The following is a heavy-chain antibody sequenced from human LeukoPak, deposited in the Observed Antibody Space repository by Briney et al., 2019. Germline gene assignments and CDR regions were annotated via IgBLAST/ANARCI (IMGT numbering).Heavy chain of an antibody. D-gene: IGHD4-11*01. Sequence: SETLSLTCSVSGGSISSSNYYWGWIRQSPGRGLEWIGSIYYSGSTYYHPSLKSRLTISVDTSKNQFSLKLSSVTAADTAVYYCVRQKITTSDYWGQGNMVTVSS. V-gene: IGHV4-39*01. CDR3: VRQKITTSDY. CDR2: IYYSGST. J-gene: IGHJ4*02. CDR1: GGSISSSNYY.